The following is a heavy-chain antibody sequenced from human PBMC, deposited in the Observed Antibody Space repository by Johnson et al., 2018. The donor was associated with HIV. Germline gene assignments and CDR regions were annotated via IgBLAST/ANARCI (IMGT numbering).Heavy chain of an antibody. V-gene: IGHV3-9*01. Sequence: VQLVESGGRVVRPGGSLRLSCAASGFTFNDYAMHWVRQAPGKGLEWVSGISWNSGKIGYADSVKGRFNISRDNAKNSLYRQMNSLRAEDTAVYYCARVTQQVVRVGSDAFDIWGQGTMVTVSS. CDR3: ARVTQQVVRVGSDAFDI. CDR1: GFTFNDYA. CDR2: ISWNSGKI. D-gene: IGHD4-23*01. J-gene: IGHJ3*02.